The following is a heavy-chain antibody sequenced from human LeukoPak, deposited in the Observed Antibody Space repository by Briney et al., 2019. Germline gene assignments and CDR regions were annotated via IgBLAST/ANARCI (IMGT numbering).Heavy chain of an antibody. CDR3: ATDLLLYYYGSGSPTPR. V-gene: IGHV1-24*01. Sequence: ASVKVSCKVSGYTLTELSMHWVRQAPGKGLEWMGGFDPEDGEAIYAQKFQGRVTMTEDTSTDTAYMELSSLRSEDTAVYYCATDLLLYYYGSGSPTPRWGQGTLVTVSS. J-gene: IGHJ4*02. CDR2: FDPEDGEA. CDR1: GYTLTELS. D-gene: IGHD3-10*01.